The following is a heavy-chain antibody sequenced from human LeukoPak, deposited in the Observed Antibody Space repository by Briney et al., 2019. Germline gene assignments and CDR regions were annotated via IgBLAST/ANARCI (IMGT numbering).Heavy chain of an antibody. CDR3: ARSPRIIVVVPAARRRWFDP. Sequence: SETLSLTCTVSGGSISSYYWSWIRQPPGKGLEWIGYIYYSGSTYYNPSLKSRVTISVDTSKNQLSLKLSSVTAADTAVYYCARSPRIIVVVPAARRRWFDPWGQGTLVTVSS. CDR2: IYYSGST. D-gene: IGHD2-2*01. J-gene: IGHJ5*02. CDR1: GGSISSYY. V-gene: IGHV4-59*04.